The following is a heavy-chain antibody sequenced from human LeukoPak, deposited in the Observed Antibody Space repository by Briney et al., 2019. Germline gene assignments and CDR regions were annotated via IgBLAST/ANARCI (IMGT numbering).Heavy chain of an antibody. Sequence: GGSLRLSCAASGFTFSSYSMNWVRQAPGKGLEWVSAISGSGGSTYYADSVKGRFTISRDNSKNTLYLQMNSLRAEDTAVYYCAKASSGYLWAAFDIWGQGTMVTVSS. CDR3: AKASSGYLWAAFDI. V-gene: IGHV3-23*01. CDR1: GFTFSSYS. J-gene: IGHJ3*02. CDR2: ISGSGGST. D-gene: IGHD3-22*01.